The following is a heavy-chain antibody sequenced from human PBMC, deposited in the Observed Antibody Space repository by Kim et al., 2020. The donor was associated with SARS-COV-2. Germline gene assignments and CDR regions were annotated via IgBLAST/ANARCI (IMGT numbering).Heavy chain of an antibody. J-gene: IGHJ4*02. Sequence: CNNPSRKRRVTISVETSKNQFSLKLSSVTAADTAVYYCARERGAGVQNDYWGQGTLVTVSS. CDR3: ARERGAGVQNDY. D-gene: IGHD1-26*01. V-gene: IGHV4-30-2*04.